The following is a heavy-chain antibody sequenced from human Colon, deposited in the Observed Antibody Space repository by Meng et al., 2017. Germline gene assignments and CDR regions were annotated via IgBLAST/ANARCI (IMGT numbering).Heavy chain of an antibody. D-gene: IGHD6-13*01. CDR3: ARGVGVEVAGTLDY. CDR1: GFTFSRYW. Sequence: GESLKISCAASGFTFSRYWMHWVRQAPGKGLGWVSRIKTDGVGTSYADSVKGRFTISRDNTKNTLYLQMNSLTAEDTAVYFCARGVGVEVAGTLDYWGQGTLGTVSS. J-gene: IGHJ4*02. V-gene: IGHV3-74*03. CDR2: IKTDGVGT.